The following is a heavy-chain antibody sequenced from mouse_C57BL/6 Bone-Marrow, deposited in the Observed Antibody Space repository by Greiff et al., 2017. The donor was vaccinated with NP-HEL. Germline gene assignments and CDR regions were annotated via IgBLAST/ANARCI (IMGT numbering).Heavy chain of an antibody. CDR2: ISNGGGST. V-gene: IGHV5-12*01. Sequence: EVKVEESGGGLVQPGGSLKLSCAASGFTFSDYYMYWVRQTPEKRLEWVAYISNGGGSTYYPDTVKGRFTISRDNAKNTLYLQMSRLKSEDTAMYYCARHLDSSGWDYWGQGTTLTVSS. CDR3: ARHLDSSGWDY. CDR1: GFTFSDYY. D-gene: IGHD3-2*02. J-gene: IGHJ2*01.